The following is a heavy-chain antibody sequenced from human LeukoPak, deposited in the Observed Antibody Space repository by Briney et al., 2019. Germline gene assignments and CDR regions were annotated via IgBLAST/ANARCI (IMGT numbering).Heavy chain of an antibody. V-gene: IGHV4-39*01. CDR1: GGSISSSSYY. J-gene: IGHJ6*02. CDR3: ARYGDYYYYGMDV. D-gene: IGHD4-17*01. CDR2: IYYSGST. Sequence: SETLSLTCTVSGGSISSSSYYWGWIRQPPGKGLEWIGSIYYSGSTYYNPSLKSRVTISVDTSKNQFSLKLSSVTAADTAVYYRARYGDYYYYGMDVWGQGTTVTVSS.